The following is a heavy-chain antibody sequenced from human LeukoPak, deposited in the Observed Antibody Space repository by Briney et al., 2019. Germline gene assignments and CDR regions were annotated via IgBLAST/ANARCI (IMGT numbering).Heavy chain of an antibody. J-gene: IGHJ4*02. CDR2: IKQDGSEK. V-gene: IGHV3-7*01. D-gene: IGHD5-12*01. CDR3: ARERGSGALDY. CDR1: GFTFSSYW. Sequence: GGSLRLSCAASGFTFSSYWMSWVRQAPGKGLEWVANIKQDGSEKYYVDSVKGRFTISRDNAKNSLYLQMNSLRAEETAVYYCARERGSGALDYWGQGALVTVSS.